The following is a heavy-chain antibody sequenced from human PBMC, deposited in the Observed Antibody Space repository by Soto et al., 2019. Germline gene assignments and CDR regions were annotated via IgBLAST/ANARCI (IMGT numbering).Heavy chain of an antibody. CDR1: GFNFSNYA. J-gene: IGHJ4*02. CDR2: ISGNSGTT. Sequence: EVQLLESGGDFKQPGGSLRLSCEGSGFNFSNYALNWVRQAPGKRLEWVSVISGNSGTTYYAASVKGRFTISRVNTTKTLYLQMNSLRADDTAVDYCAKGRASTVFGIITPFDSWGQGTLVTVSS. D-gene: IGHD3-3*01. V-gene: IGHV3-23*01. CDR3: AKGRASTVFGIITPFDS.